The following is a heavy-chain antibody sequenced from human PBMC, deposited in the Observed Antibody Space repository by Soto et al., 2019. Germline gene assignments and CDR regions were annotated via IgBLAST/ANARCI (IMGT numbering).Heavy chain of an antibody. Sequence: SVKVSCKASGGTFSSYAISWVRQAPGQGLEWMGGIIPIFGTANYAQKFQGRVTITADESTSTAYMELSSLRSEDTAVYYCATKEYSSSPGAMDVWGQGTTVTVSS. CDR1: GGTFSSYA. D-gene: IGHD6-6*01. CDR3: ATKEYSSSPGAMDV. J-gene: IGHJ6*02. V-gene: IGHV1-69*13. CDR2: IIPIFGTA.